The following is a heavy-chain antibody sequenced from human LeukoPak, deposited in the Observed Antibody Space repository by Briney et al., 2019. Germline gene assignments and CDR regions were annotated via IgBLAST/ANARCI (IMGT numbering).Heavy chain of an antibody. D-gene: IGHD3-3*01. CDR3: ARESDAYDFWSGYYQYYFDY. Sequence: PGGSLRLSCAASGFTFRSYAMHWVRQAPGKGLEWVAVISYDGSNKYYADSVKGRFTISRDNSKNTLYLQMNSLRAEDTAVYYCARESDAYDFWSGYYQYYFDYWGQGTLVTVSS. J-gene: IGHJ4*02. CDR1: GFTFRSYA. V-gene: IGHV3-30*04. CDR2: ISYDGSNK.